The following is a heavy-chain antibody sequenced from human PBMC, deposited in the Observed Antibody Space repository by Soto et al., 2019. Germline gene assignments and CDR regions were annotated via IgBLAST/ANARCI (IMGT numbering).Heavy chain of an antibody. D-gene: IGHD1-1*01. CDR2: VKYDGSQT. CDR3: TRDFQGPLDYGMDV. CDR1: GFTFSSYW. J-gene: IGHJ6*02. V-gene: IGHV3-7*01. Sequence: QPGGSLRLSCADSGFTFSSYWMSWVRQAPGKGLEWVANVKYDGSQTYYVGSVKGRFTISRDNAKNSLYLQMNSLRAEDTAVYYCTRDFQGPLDYGMDVWGQGTTVTVYS.